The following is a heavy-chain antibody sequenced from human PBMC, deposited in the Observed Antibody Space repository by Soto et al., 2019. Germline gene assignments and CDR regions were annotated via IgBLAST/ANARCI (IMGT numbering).Heavy chain of an antibody. V-gene: IGHV3-74*01. D-gene: IGHD4-17*01. CDR1: GFTFSSYW. CDR3: AKDRYGDYGGIDY. CDR2: INSDGSST. J-gene: IGHJ4*02. Sequence: PGGSLRLSCAASGFTFSSYWMHWVRQAPGKGLVWVSRINSDGSSTSYADSVKGRFTISRDNAKNSLYLQMNSLRAEDTAVYYCAKDRYGDYGGIDYWGQGTMVTVSS.